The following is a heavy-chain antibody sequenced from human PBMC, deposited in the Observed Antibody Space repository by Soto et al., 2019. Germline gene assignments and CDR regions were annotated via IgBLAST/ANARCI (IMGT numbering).Heavy chain of an antibody. Sequence: QVQLVQSGAEVKKPGASVKVSCKASGYTFTSYGISWVRQAPGQGLEWMGWISAYNGNTNYAQKLQGRVTMTTDTPTSTAYMELRSLRSDDTAVYYCATQGVRGVISRYYYGMDVWGQGTTVTVSS. CDR2: ISAYNGNT. J-gene: IGHJ6*02. CDR1: GYTFTSYG. D-gene: IGHD3-10*01. CDR3: ATQGVRGVISRYYYGMDV. V-gene: IGHV1-18*01.